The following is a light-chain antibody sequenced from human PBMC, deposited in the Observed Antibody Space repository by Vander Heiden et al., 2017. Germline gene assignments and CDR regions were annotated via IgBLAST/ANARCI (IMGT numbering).Light chain of an antibody. J-gene: IGKJ4*01. Sequence: IVLPHSPPTLSLSSGAGATLPCRASQSFSSYLTWYQQKPGQAHRLLIYYAANRATGIPARFSGSGSATDVTLTIISRVPEDFAVYYCQQRSNWPLTFGGGTKVEIK. CDR3: QQRSNWPLT. V-gene: IGKV3-11*01. CDR2: YAA. CDR1: QSFSSY.